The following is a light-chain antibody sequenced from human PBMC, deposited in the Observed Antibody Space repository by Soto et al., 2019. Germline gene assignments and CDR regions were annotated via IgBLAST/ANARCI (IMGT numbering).Light chain of an antibody. CDR2: GAS. J-gene: IGKJ1*01. CDR3: QQYNNWPPWT. V-gene: IGKV3-15*01. CDR1: RSISSY. Sequence: TEMTQSPATLSVSPGERATLSCRASRSISSYLAWYQQKPGQPPRLLIYGASTRATGIPARFSGSGSGTEFTLTISSLQSEEFALYYCQQYNNWPPWTFGQGTNVDIK.